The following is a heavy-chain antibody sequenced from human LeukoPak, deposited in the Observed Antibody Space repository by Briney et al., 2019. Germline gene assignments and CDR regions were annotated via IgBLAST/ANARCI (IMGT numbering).Heavy chain of an antibody. J-gene: IGHJ4*02. Sequence: SETLSLTCTVSGGSISRGGYYWSWIRQHPGKGLEWIGYIYYSGSTYYNPSLKSRLTISVDTSKNQFSLKLTSVTAADTAMYCCARLAHGRHDYWGQGTLVTVSS. CDR2: IYYSGST. CDR3: ARLAHGRHDY. CDR1: GGSISRGGYY. V-gene: IGHV4-31*03.